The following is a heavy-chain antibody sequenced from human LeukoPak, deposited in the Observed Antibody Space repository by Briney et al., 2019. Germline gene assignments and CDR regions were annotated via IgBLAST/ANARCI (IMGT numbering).Heavy chain of an antibody. J-gene: IGHJ6*03. CDR2: ISSSSSYI. CDR1: GFTFSSYS. Sequence: GGSLRLSCAASGFTFSSYSMNWVRQAPGKGLEWVSSISSSSSYIYYADSVKGRFTISRDNAKNSLYLQMNSLRAEDTAVYYCARAPDYYYYMDVWGKGTTVTISS. CDR3: ARAPDYYYYMDV. V-gene: IGHV3-21*01.